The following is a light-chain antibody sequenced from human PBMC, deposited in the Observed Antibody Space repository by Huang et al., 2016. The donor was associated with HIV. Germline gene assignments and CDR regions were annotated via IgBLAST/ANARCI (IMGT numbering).Light chain of an antibody. Sequence: EIVMTQSPATLSVSPGESSTLPCRASQSVTSLAWYQQKPGQTPRLLIYGASTRATGSPARVSGSGSGTDCTLTSSSLQSEDVAVYYCQQYNNWPSITFGQGTRLEIK. CDR3: QQYNNWPSIT. CDR2: GAS. CDR1: QSVTS. V-gene: IGKV3-15*01. J-gene: IGKJ5*01.